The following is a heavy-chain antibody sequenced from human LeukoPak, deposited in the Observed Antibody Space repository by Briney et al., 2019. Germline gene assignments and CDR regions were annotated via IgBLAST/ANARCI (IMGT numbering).Heavy chain of an antibody. J-gene: IGHJ4*02. Sequence: GDSLKISCKGSGYSFTNYWIGWVREMPGKGLEWMGIIYPGDSDTRYSPSFQGQVTISADKSISTAYLQWSSLKASDTAMYYCARRGYSGYDLYYFDYWGQGTLVTVSS. CDR1: GYSFTNYW. D-gene: IGHD5-12*01. CDR3: ARRGYSGYDLYYFDY. CDR2: IYPGDSDT. V-gene: IGHV5-51*01.